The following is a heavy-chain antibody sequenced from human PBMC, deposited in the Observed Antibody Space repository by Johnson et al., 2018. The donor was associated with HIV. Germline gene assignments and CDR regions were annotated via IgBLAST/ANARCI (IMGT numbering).Heavy chain of an antibody. CDR1: GFTFSSYA. Sequence: MLLVESGGGLVQPGGSLRLSCAASGFTFSSYALTWVRQAPGKGLEWVSTVSDGAGNTYYADAVKGRFTISRDNSKNTLYLQMNSLRAEDTAVYYWAKDWGDAVGTTHDAFDIWGQGTMVTVSS. CDR3: AKDWGDAVGTTHDAFDI. CDR2: VSDGAGNT. D-gene: IGHD1-26*01. J-gene: IGHJ3*02. V-gene: IGHV3-23*04.